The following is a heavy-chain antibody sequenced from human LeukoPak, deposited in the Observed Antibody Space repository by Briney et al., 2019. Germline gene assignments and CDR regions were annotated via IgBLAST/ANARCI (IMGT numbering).Heavy chain of an antibody. D-gene: IGHD1-26*01. CDR3: ACTKGGREPDY. CDR2: IIPIFGSA. CDR1: GGSFNTYA. Sequence: GASVKVSCKASGGSFNTYAISWVRQAPGQGLEWMGGIIPIFGSANYAQRFQGRVTITADESTSTACMELSSLRSEDTAIYYCACTKGGREPDYWGPGTLVTVSS. V-gene: IGHV1-69*13. J-gene: IGHJ4*02.